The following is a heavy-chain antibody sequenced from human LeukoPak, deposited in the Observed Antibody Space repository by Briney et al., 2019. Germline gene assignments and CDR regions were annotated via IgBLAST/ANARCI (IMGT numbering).Heavy chain of an antibody. CDR2: IYYSGST. J-gene: IGHJ4*02. V-gene: IGHV4-39*01. D-gene: IGHD5-12*01. CDR1: GGSTSSSSYY. CDR3: ARASRHIDC. Sequence: PSETLSLTCTVSGGSTSSSSYYWGWIRQPPGKGLEWIGSIYYSGSTYYNPSLKSRVTISVDTSKNQFSLKLSSVTAADTAVYYCARASRHIDCWGQGTLVTVSS.